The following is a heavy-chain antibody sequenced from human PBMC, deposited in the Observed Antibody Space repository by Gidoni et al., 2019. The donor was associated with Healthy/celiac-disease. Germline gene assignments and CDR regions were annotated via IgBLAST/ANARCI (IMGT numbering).Heavy chain of an antibody. D-gene: IGHD3-16*01. Sequence: QVQLVESGGGVVQPGRSLRLSCAASGFTFSSYGMHWVRQAPGKGLGWVAVISYDGSNKYYADSVKGRFTISRDNSKNTLYLQMNSRRAEDTAVYYCARDAAPGLGGYYFDYWGQGTLVTVSS. CDR2: ISYDGSNK. CDR3: ARDAAPGLGGYYFDY. J-gene: IGHJ4*02. CDR1: GFTFSSYG. V-gene: IGHV3-30*03.